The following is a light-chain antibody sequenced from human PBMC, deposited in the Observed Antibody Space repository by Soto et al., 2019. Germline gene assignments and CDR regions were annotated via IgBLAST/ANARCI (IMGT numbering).Light chain of an antibody. CDR3: SSYTSSSTPV. J-gene: IGLJ2*01. Sequence: QSVLTQPASVSGSPGQSITISCTGTSSEVGGYNYVSWYQQHPDKAPKLMIYEVSNRPSGVSNRFSGSKSGNTASLTISGLQAEDEADYYCSSYTSSSTPVFGGGTKLTVL. V-gene: IGLV2-14*01. CDR1: SSEVGGYNY. CDR2: EVS.